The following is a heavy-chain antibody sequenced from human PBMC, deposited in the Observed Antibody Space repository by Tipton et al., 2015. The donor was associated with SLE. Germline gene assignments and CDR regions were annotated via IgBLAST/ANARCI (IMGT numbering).Heavy chain of an antibody. Sequence: TLSLTCAVCGGSFSGYYWSWIRQPPGKGLEWIGEINHSGSTNYNPSLKSRVTISVDTSKNQFSLKLSSVTAADTAVYYCARGHEYSSSDYWGQGTLVTVSS. CDR1: GGSFSGYY. CDR3: ARGHEYSSSDY. D-gene: IGHD6-6*01. J-gene: IGHJ4*02. CDR2: INHSGST. V-gene: IGHV4-34*01.